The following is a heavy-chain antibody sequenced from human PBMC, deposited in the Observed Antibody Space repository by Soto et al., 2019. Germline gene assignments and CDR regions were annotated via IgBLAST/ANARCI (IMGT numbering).Heavy chain of an antibody. D-gene: IGHD3-22*01. CDR1: GYTFAGYY. J-gene: IGHJ3*02. Sequence: ASVKVSCKASGYTFAGYYMHWMRKATGQGLESMGWINPNSGGTNYAQKYQGWVTMTRDTSMSTAYMELSRLRSDDTAVYYCARVGDYYDSSGYYPTGAFDIWGQGTMVTVSS. CDR3: ARVGDYYDSSGYYPTGAFDI. CDR2: INPNSGGT. V-gene: IGHV1-2*04.